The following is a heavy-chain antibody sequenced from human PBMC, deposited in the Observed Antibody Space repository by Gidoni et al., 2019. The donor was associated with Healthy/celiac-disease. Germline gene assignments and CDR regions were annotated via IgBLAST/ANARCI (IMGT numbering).Heavy chain of an antibody. V-gene: IGHV3-30*18. J-gene: IGHJ4*02. CDR2: ISYDGSNK. CDR3: AKDLCGGDCYFFDY. D-gene: IGHD2-21*01. Sequence: QVQLVESGGGVVQPGRSLRLSCAASGFTFSSYGMHWVRQAQGKGLEWVAFISYDGSNKYYADSVKGRFTISRDNSKNTLYLQMNSLRAEDTAVYYCAKDLCGGDCYFFDYWGQGTLVTVSS. CDR1: GFTFSSYG.